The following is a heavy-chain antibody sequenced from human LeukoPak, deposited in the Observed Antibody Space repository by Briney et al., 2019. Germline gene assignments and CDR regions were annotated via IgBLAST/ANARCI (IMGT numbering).Heavy chain of an antibody. Sequence: SETLSLTCTVSGGSISSGDYYWSWIRQPPGKGLEWIGYIYYSGTTYHNPSLKSRVTISVDTSKNQFSLKLSSVTAADTAVYYCARWPYSSSWYFDYWGQGTLVTVSS. D-gene: IGHD6-13*01. J-gene: IGHJ4*02. CDR1: GGSISSGDYY. CDR2: IYYSGTT. CDR3: ARWPYSSSWYFDY. V-gene: IGHV4-30-4*01.